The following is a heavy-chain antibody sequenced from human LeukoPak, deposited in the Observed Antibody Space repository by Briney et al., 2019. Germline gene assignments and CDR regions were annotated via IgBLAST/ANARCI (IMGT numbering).Heavy chain of an antibody. Sequence: SETLSLTCTVSGGSISSYYWSWIRQPAGKGLEWIGRIYSSGSSNYNPSLKSRVTMSVDASKNQFSLKLSSVTAADTAVYYCARDNEVATRSFDYWGQGTLVTVSS. CDR2: IYSSGSS. D-gene: IGHD6-6*01. V-gene: IGHV4-4*07. CDR1: GGSISSYY. CDR3: ARDNEVATRSFDY. J-gene: IGHJ4*02.